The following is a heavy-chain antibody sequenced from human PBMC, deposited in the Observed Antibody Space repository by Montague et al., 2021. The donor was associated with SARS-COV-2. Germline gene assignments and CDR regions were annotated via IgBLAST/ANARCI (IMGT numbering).Heavy chain of an antibody. V-gene: IGHV4-39*01. Sequence: SETLSLTCTVSGGPVSSSSYYWGWIRQPPGKGLEWIGSIYYTGSTYYNPSLKSRVTISVDTSKNQFSLKLSSVTAADTAVYYCARHLTGSGNAFDIWGQGTMVTVSS. CDR2: IYYTGST. CDR1: GGPVSSSSYY. CDR3: ARHLTGSGNAFDI. J-gene: IGHJ3*02. D-gene: IGHD3-10*01.